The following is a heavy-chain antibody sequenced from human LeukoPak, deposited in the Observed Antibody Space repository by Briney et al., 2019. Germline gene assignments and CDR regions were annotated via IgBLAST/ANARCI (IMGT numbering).Heavy chain of an antibody. V-gene: IGHV3-48*04. D-gene: IGHD3-10*01. CDR1: GFTFSSYW. J-gene: IGHJ3*02. CDR3: ARTIKPDAFDI. Sequence: PGGSLRLSCEASGFTFSSYWISWVRQAPGKGLEWVSYISSSSSTIYYADSVKGRFTISRDNAKNSLYLQMNSLRAEDTAVYYCARTIKPDAFDIWGQGTMVTVSS. CDR2: ISSSSSTI.